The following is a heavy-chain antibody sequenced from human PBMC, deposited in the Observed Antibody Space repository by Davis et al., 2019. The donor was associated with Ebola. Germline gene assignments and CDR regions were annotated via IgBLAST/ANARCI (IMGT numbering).Heavy chain of an antibody. CDR1: GYTFTSYG. Sequence: ASVKVSCKASGYTFTSYGISWVRQAPGQRLEWMGWINAGNGNTKYSQKFQGRVTITRDTSASTAYMELSSLRSEDTAVYYCARAPTWSQINYYCFDYWGQGTLVTVSS. J-gene: IGHJ4*02. V-gene: IGHV1-3*01. CDR3: ARAPTWSQINYYCFDY. D-gene: IGHD3-10*01. CDR2: INAGNGNT.